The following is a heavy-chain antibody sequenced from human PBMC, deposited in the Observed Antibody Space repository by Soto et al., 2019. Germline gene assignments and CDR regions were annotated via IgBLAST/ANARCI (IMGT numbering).Heavy chain of an antibody. CDR1: GFIFTDYR. CDR2: INPDASEK. D-gene: IGHD3-10*01. CDR3: ARPIGYGWIGDGA. V-gene: IGHV3-7*03. J-gene: IGHJ5*02. Sequence: EVQLVESGGGLVQPGGSLRLSCAASGFIFTDYRMTWVRQAPGKGLQWVANINPDASEKFYVDSVEGRFTISRDNAKQSLYLQMNSLRDEDTAVYYCARPIGYGWIGDGAWGQGTLVTVSS.